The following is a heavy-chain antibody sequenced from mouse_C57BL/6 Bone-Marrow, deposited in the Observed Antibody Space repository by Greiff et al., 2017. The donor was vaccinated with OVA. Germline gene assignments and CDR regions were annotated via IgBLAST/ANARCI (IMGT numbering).Heavy chain of an antibody. D-gene: IGHD1-1*01. J-gene: IGHJ3*01. CDR1: GYTFISYW. CDR3: ARSYYGSSSFAY. Sequence: VQLQQSGPELVRPGTSVKMSCKASGYTFISYWMNWVKQRPGQGLEWIGQIFPASGSTYYNEMFKDKAELTVDTSSSTAYMQLSSLTAEDTAVYFCARSYYGSSSFAYWGQGTLVTVSA. CDR2: IFPASGST. V-gene: IGHV1-70*01.